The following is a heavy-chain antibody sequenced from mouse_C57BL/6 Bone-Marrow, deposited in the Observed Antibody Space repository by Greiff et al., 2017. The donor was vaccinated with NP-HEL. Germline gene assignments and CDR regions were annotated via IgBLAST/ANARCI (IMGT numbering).Heavy chain of an antibody. D-gene: IGHD2-4*01. CDR3: ARGGIYYDYAWFAY. J-gene: IGHJ3*01. Sequence: VQLQQSGAELVRPGTSVKVSCKASGYAFTNYLIEWVKQRPGQGLEWIGVINPGSGGTHYNEKFKGKATLTADKSSSTAYMQLSSLTSEDSAVYFCARGGIYYDYAWFAYWGQGTLVTVSA. V-gene: IGHV1-54*01. CDR2: INPGSGGT. CDR1: GYAFTNYL.